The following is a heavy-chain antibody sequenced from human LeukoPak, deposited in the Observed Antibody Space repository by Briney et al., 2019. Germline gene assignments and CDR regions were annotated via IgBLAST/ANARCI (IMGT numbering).Heavy chain of an antibody. CDR3: ARDSRDGGLYYFDY. Sequence: PSETLSLTCTVAGGSIRSSSYYWGWIRQPPGKGLEWIGSIYYSGSTYYNPSLKSRVTISVDTSKNQFSLKLSSVTAADTAVYYCARDSRDGGLYYFDYWGQGTLVTVSS. D-gene: IGHD4-23*01. J-gene: IGHJ4*02. V-gene: IGHV4-39*07. CDR1: GGSIRSSSYY. CDR2: IYYSGST.